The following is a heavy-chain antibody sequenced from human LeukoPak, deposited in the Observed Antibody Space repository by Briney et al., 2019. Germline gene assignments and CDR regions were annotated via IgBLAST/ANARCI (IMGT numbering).Heavy chain of an antibody. J-gene: IGHJ4*02. CDR3: AVGSGWYNG. V-gene: IGHV4-34*01. CDR1: GVSFSGYY. D-gene: IGHD6-19*01. CDR2: INHSGST. Sequence: SETLSLTCAVYGVSFSGYYWSWIRQPPGKGLEWIGEINHSGSTNYNPSLKSRVTISVDTSKNQFSLKLSSVTAADTAVYYCAVGSGWYNGWGQGTLVTVSS.